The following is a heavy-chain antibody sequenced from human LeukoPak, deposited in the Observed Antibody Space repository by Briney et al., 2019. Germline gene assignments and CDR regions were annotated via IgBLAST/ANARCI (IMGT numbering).Heavy chain of an antibody. Sequence: ASVKVSCKASGYTFTGYYMHWVRQAPGQGLEWMGWINPNSGGTNYAQKFQGRFTMTRDTSISTAYMELSRLRSDDTAVYYCARDLARDSSGYAYWGQGTLVTVSS. CDR3: ARDLARDSSGYAY. CDR1: GYTFTGYY. D-gene: IGHD3-22*01. CDR2: INPNSGGT. V-gene: IGHV1-2*02. J-gene: IGHJ4*02.